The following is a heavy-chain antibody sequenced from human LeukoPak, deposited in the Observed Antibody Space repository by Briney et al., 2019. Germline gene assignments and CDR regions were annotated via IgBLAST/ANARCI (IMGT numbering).Heavy chain of an antibody. Sequence: ASVKVSCKASGYTFTSYYMHWVRQAPGQGLEWMGIINPSGGSTSYAQKFQGRVTMTRDTSTSTVYMELSSLRSEDTAVYYCARDHVFLDYYDSSGYYYHAFDIWGQGTMVTVSS. CDR2: INPSGGST. CDR3: ARDHVFLDYYDSSGYYYHAFDI. J-gene: IGHJ3*02. V-gene: IGHV1-46*01. CDR1: GYTFTSYY. D-gene: IGHD3-22*01.